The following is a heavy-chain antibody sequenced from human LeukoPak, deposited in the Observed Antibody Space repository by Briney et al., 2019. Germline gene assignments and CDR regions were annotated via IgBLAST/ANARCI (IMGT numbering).Heavy chain of an antibody. V-gene: IGHV3-7*01. D-gene: IGHD3-3*01. CDR1: GFTFSSYW. CDR3: ARAKYRFWSGYYGMDV. Sequence: TGGSLRLSCAASGFTFSSYWMSWVRQAPGKGLEWVANIKQDGSEKYYVDSVKGRFTISRDNAKNSLYLQMNSLRAEDTAVYYCARAKYRFWSGYYGMDVWGQGTTVTVSS. J-gene: IGHJ6*02. CDR2: IKQDGSEK.